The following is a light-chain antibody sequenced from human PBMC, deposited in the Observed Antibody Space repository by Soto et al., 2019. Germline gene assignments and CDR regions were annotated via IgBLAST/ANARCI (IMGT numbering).Light chain of an antibody. Sequence: QSALTQPASVSGSPGQSITISCTGTNSDVGGYNYVSWYQQHPGKAPKLMIYEVSNRPSGVSNRFSGSKSGNTASLSISGLQAEDEAAYYCSSYTSSSTPYVVFGGGTKLTVL. CDR1: NSDVGGYNY. CDR2: EVS. J-gene: IGLJ2*01. V-gene: IGLV2-14*01. CDR3: SSYTSSSTPYVV.